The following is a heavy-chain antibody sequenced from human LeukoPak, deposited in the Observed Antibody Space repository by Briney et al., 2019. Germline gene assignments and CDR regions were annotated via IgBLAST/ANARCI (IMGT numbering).Heavy chain of an antibody. Sequence: GGSLRLSCAASGFTFKNAWMSWVRQAPEKGPEWVARIKDKGEGGTIDYAASVRGRFTISRDDSRDAVYLQMNSLIVDDSAVYYCTTDPRYWGQGTLVTVSS. CDR1: GFTFKNAW. CDR3: TTDPRY. J-gene: IGHJ4*02. V-gene: IGHV3-15*01. CDR2: IKDKGEGGTI.